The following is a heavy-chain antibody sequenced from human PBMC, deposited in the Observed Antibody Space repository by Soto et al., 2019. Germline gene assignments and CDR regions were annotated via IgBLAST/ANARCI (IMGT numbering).Heavy chain of an antibody. Sequence: QLQLQESGPGLVKPSETLSLTCTVSGGSISSSIYYWGWIRQPPGKGLEWIGSIYYSGSTYYNPSLKSRVTISVHTSKNQFSLKLSSVPAADTAVYYCARLVAARPRFDYWGQGTLVTVSS. V-gene: IGHV4-39*01. D-gene: IGHD6-6*01. J-gene: IGHJ4*02. CDR1: GGSISSSIYY. CDR3: ARLVAARPRFDY. CDR2: IYYSGST.